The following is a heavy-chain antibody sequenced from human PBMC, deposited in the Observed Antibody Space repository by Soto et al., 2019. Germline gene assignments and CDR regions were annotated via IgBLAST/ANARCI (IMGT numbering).Heavy chain of an antibody. CDR1: GFTFSEYW. CDR2: IKQDGGEK. D-gene: IGHD2-2*01. V-gene: IGHV3-7*01. Sequence: AGGSLRLSCVGSGFTFSEYWMSWVRQAPGEGLEWVANIKQDGGEKYYVDSVKGRFTISRDNAKNSLYLQMNSLRAEDTAVYYCAREIVVARGASYFDYWGPGTLVTVSS. J-gene: IGHJ4*02. CDR3: AREIVVARGASYFDY.